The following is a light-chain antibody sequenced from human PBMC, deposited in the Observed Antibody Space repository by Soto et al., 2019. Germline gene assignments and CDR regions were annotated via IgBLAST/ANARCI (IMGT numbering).Light chain of an antibody. Sequence: ESVLTQSPGTLSLSPGDRATLSCRASQSVRSGHLAWYQQKPGQAPRLVIYDASTRATGIPDRFSGGGSGTDFNLTISRVEPEDFAVYYCHQYGRSASSITFGPGTKVEIK. CDR3: HQYGRSASSIT. CDR1: QSVRSGH. J-gene: IGKJ3*01. CDR2: DAS. V-gene: IGKV3-20*01.